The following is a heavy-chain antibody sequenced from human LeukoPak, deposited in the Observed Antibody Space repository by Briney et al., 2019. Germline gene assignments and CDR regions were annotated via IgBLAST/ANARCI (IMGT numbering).Heavy chain of an antibody. J-gene: IGHJ4*02. CDR3: ARVGYSGSFRGYYFDY. CDR2: IIPIFGTA. V-gene: IGHV1-69*13. CDR1: GGTFSSYA. Sequence: SVKVSCKASGGTFSSYAISWVRQAPGQGLEWMGGIIPIFGTANYAQKFQGRVTITADESTSAAYMELSSLRSEDTAVYYCARVGYSGSFRGYYFDYWGQGTLVTVSS. D-gene: IGHD1-26*01.